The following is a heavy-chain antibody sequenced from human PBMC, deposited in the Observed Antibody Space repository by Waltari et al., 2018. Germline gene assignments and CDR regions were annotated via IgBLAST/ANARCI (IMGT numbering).Heavy chain of an antibody. Sequence: QVQLVQSGAEVKKPGASVKISCKTSEYTFTSSYIHWVRQAPGQGLAWMGIISPSGGSTIYARKYQGRVTMTRDTSTSTVYMELSSLRSEDTAVYYCALDTGALWMDVWGQGTTVTVSS. V-gene: IGHV1-46*01. D-gene: IGHD2-21*01. J-gene: IGHJ6*02. CDR2: ISPSGGST. CDR3: ALDTGALWMDV. CDR1: EYTFTSSY.